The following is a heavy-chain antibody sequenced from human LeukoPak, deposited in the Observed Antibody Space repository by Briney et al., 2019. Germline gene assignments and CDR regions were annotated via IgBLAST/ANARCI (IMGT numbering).Heavy chain of an antibody. V-gene: IGHV3-21*01. D-gene: IGHD6-13*01. CDR3: ARAPPGIAAAAWFDP. J-gene: IGHJ5*02. CDR2: ISSSSSYI. CDR1: GFIFSTST. Sequence: GGSLRLSCAASGFIFSTSTMNWVRQAPGKGLEWVSSISSSSSYIYHADSVKGRFTISRDNAKNSLYLQMNSLRAEDTAVYYCARAPPGIAAAAWFDPWGQGTLVTVSS.